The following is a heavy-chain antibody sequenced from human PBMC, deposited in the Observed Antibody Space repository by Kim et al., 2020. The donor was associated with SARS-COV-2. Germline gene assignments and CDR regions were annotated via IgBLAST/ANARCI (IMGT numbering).Heavy chain of an antibody. V-gene: IGHV1-24*01. Sequence: FQGRVTMTADTSTDTAYMELSSLRSEDTAVYYCATVYIVVVPAALDAFDIWGQGTMVTVSS. J-gene: IGHJ3*02. D-gene: IGHD2-2*01. CDR3: ATVYIVVVPAALDAFDI.